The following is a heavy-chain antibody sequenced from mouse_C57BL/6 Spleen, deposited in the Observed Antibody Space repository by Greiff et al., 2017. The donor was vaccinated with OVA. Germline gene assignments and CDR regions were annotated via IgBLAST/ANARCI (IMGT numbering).Heavy chain of an antibody. CDR3: ARQDSRAMDY. V-gene: IGHV5-9*01. J-gene: IGHJ4*01. CDR2: ISGGGGNT. CDR1: GFTFSSFT. Sequence: EVMLVESGGGLVKPGGSLKLSCAASGFTFSSFTMSWVRQTPEKRLEWVATISGGGGNTYYPDSVKGRFTISRDNAKNTLYLQMSSLRSEDTALYYCARQDSRAMDYWGQGTSVTVSS.